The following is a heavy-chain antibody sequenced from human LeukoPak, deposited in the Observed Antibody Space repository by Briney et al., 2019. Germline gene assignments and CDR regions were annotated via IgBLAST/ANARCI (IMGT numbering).Heavy chain of an antibody. CDR2: ISYDGSNK. V-gene: IGHV3-30*04. CDR3: GTTMVRGATDY. D-gene: IGHD3-10*01. Sequence: GGSLRLSCAASGFTFSSYAMHWVRQAPGKGLEWVAVISYDGSNKYYADSVKGRFTISRDNSKNALYLQMNSLRAEDTAVYYCGTTMVRGATDYWGQGTLVTVSS. J-gene: IGHJ4*02. CDR1: GFTFSSYA.